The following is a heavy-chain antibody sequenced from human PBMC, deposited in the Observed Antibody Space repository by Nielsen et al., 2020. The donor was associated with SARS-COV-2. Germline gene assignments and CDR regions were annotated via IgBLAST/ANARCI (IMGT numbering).Heavy chain of an antibody. Sequence: KVSCKGSGYRFTSYWIGWVRQMPGKGLEWMGIIYPGDSDTRYSPSFQGQVTISADKSTTTAYLQWSSLKASDTAMYYCARKGDSSGWYGWYFDLWGRGTLVTASS. J-gene: IGHJ2*01. V-gene: IGHV5-51*01. CDR1: GYRFTSYW. CDR2: IYPGDSDT. CDR3: ARKGDSSGWYGWYFDL. D-gene: IGHD6-19*01.